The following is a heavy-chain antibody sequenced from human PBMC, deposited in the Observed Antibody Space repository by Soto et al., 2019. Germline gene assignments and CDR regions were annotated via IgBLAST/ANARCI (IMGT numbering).Heavy chain of an antibody. V-gene: IGHV3-48*03. J-gene: IGHJ5*02. CDR1: GFTFRSYE. CDR3: AREVAYCSGGTCYSKWFDP. CDR2: ISSSGDTI. D-gene: IGHD2-15*01. Sequence: HPGGSLRLSCVASGFTFRSYEMNWVRQAPGKGLEWVSYISSSGDTIHYSDSVRGRFTISRDNAKNSMFLQMNGLRAEDTAHYYCAREVAYCSGGTCYSKWFDPWGQGTQVTVSS.